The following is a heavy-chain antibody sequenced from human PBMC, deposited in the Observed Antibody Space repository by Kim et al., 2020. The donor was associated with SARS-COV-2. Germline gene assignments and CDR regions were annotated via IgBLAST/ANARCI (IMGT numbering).Heavy chain of an antibody. Sequence: GGSLRLSCAASGFTFSSYDMHWVRQATGKGLEWVSAIGTAGDTYYPGSVKGRFTISRANAKNSLYLQMNSPGAEDTAVYYCARGGTGNYYYYYMDVWGKGTPVTVSS. J-gene: IGHJ6*03. V-gene: IGHV3-13*01. D-gene: IGHD1-1*01. CDR2: IGTAGDT. CDR3: ARGGTGNYYYYYMDV. CDR1: GFTFSSYD.